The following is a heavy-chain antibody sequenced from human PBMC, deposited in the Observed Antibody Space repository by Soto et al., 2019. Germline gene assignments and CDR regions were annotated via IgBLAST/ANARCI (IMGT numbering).Heavy chain of an antibody. J-gene: IGHJ4*02. V-gene: IGHV3-7*03. Sequence: EVQLLESGGGLVQPGGSLRLSCAASGFTFSSYWMSWVRQAPGKGLEWVANIKQDGSEKYYVDSVKGRFTISRDNAKNSLYLQMNSLRAEDTAVYYCARARGSGSGRYFDYWGQGTLVTVSS. CDR2: IKQDGSEK. CDR3: ARARGSGSGRYFDY. CDR1: GFTFSSYW. D-gene: IGHD3-10*01.